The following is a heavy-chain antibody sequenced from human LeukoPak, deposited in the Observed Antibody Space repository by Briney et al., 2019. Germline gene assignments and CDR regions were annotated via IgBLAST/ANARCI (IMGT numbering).Heavy chain of an antibody. CDR2: INPNSGDT. V-gene: IGHV1-2*04. CDR1: GYTFTGYY. CDR3: ARKKLVGAVDYYYGMDV. J-gene: IGHJ6*02. D-gene: IGHD1-26*01. Sequence: ASVKVSCKASGYTFTGYYMHWVRQAPGQGLEWMGWINPNSGDTNYAQKFQGWVTMTRDTSISTAYMELRNLRSDDTAVYYCARKKLVGAVDYYYGMDVWGQGTTVTVSS.